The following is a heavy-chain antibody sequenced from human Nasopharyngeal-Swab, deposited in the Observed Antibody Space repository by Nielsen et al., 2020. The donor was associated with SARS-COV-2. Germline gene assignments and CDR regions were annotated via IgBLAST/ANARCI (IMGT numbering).Heavy chain of an antibody. V-gene: IGHV1-8*02. J-gene: IGHJ6*02. CDR1: GGTFSSYA. CDR2: MNPNSGNT. Sequence: ASVKVSCKASGGTFSSYAINWVRQATGQGLEWMGWMNPNSGNTGYAQIFQGRVSMTRNTSISTAYMELSSLRSEDTAVYYCARWLKSGFSSSWFFYYGMDVWGQGTTVTVSS. D-gene: IGHD6-13*01. CDR3: ARWLKSGFSSSWFFYYGMDV.